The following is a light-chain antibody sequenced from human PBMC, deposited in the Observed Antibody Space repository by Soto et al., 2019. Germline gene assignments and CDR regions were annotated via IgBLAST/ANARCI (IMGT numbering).Light chain of an antibody. CDR2: GAS. CDR1: QSVSID. CDR3: QQYGSSGT. Sequence: EIVLTQSPATLSLSPGERATLSCRASQSVSIDLAWYQQTPGQAPRVLIYGASKRATGIPDRFSGSGSGTDFTLTITRLEPEDFAVYYCQQYGSSGTFGQGTKVDI. V-gene: IGKV3-20*01. J-gene: IGKJ1*01.